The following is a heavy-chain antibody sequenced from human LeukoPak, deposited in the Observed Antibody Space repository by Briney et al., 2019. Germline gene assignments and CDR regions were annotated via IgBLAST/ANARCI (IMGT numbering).Heavy chain of an antibody. CDR3: ARQYSSSSAPSDYYYMDV. CDR2: IYPGDSDT. D-gene: IGHD6-6*01. V-gene: IGHV5-51*01. CDR1: GYSFTSYW. Sequence: GESLQISCKGSGYSFTSYWIGWVRQMPGKGLEWMGIIYPGDSDTRYSPSFQGQVTISADKSISTAYLQWSSLKASDTAMYYCARQYSSSSAPSDYYYMDVWGKGTTVTVSS. J-gene: IGHJ6*03.